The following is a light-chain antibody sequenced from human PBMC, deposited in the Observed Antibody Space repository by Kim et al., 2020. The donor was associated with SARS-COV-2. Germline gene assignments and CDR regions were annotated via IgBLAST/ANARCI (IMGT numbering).Light chain of an antibody. CDR2: GAA. Sequence: LSTGERAALAGRASQRVSSIYCGWKQQKAGRAPRLLIFGAASRATCIPDRFSGSVSGTDFTLTIDSLEPEDFAMYFCQQYDGSLTFGGGAKVDIK. CDR3: QQYDGSLT. J-gene: IGKJ4*01. V-gene: IGKV3-20*01. CDR1: QRVSSIY.